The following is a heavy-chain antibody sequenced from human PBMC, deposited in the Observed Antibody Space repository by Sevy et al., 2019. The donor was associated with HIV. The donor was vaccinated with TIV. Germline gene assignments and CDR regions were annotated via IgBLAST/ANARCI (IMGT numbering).Heavy chain of an antibody. D-gene: IGHD5-18*01. CDR2: IYSDATT. CDR1: RFTVNNNY. V-gene: IGHV3-66*01. CDR3: ARGKTGYGYALSY. J-gene: IGHJ4*02. Sequence: GGSLRLSCAASRFTVNNNYMTWVRQAPGKGLEGISIIYSDATTYHADSVKDRFNISRDNSKNMLYFQMNNLRVEDTAVYYCARGKTGYGYALSYWGQGTLVTVSS.